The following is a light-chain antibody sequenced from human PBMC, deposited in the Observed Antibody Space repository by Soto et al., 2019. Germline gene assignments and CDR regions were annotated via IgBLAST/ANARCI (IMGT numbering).Light chain of an antibody. CDR1: QSVSNN. CDR3: QQYNNGPLFT. CDR2: GAS. Sequence: EIVLTQSPGTLSLSPGERATLSCRASQSVSNNYLAWYQQKPGQAPRLLMYGASTRANGIPASFSGSGSGTEFTLTISSLQSEDCALYYSQQYNNGPLFTFGLGTKVDI. V-gene: IGKV3-15*01. J-gene: IGKJ3*01.